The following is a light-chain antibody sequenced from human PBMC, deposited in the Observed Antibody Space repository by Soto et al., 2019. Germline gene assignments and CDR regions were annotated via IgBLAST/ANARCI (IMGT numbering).Light chain of an antibody. J-gene: IGKJ1*01. CDR2: GAY. CDR3: QQYMISVT. V-gene: IGKV3-20*01. Sequence: EIVLTQSPGSLSLSPGQRATLSCRASPSVDTTFFAWYQKKPGQAPRLLIYGAYKRATGIPDRFSGCGSGTDFTLIISRLEPEDFAVYDCQQYMISVTFGQGTKVEIK. CDR1: PSVDTTF.